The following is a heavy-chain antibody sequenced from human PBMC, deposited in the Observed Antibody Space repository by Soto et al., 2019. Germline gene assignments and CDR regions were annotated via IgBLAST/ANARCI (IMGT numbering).Heavy chain of an antibody. CDR1: GFTFSSHW. D-gene: IGHD3-3*01. V-gene: IGHV3-7*03. J-gene: IGHJ4*02. Sequence: GGSLRLSCTASGFTFSSHWMTWVRQAPGKALEWVANIKQDGSEEYYVDSVKGRFTISRDNAKNSLFLQMNSLRAEDTAVYYCASRPSDRNYYGVFDYWGQGTLVTSPQ. CDR2: IKQDGSEE. CDR3: ASRPSDRNYYGVFDY.